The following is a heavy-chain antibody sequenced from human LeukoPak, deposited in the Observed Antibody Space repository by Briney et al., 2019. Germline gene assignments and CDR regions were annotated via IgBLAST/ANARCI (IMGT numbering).Heavy chain of an antibody. Sequence: SETLSLTCTVSGGSISSYYWSWIRQPPGYGLEWIGYIYYSGSTNYNPSLKSRVTISVDTSKNQFSLKLSSVTAADTAVYYCARDKSLWSGFLSWGQGTLVTVSS. CDR3: ARDKSLWSGFLS. CDR2: IYYSGST. J-gene: IGHJ5*02. D-gene: IGHD3-3*01. V-gene: IGHV4-59*01. CDR1: GGSISSYY.